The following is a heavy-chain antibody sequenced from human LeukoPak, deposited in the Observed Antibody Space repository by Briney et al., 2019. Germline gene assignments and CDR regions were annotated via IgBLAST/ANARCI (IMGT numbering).Heavy chain of an antibody. CDR2: INTNTGNP. CDR1: GYTFTSYA. CDR3: ARRGAAAGIWGYYYYYMDV. V-gene: IGHV7-4-1*02. Sequence: ASVKVSCKASGYTFTSYAMNWVRQAPGQGLEWMGWINTNTGNPTYAQGFTGRFVFSLDTSVSTAYLQISSLKAEDTAVYYCARRGAAAGIWGYYYYYMDVWGKGTTVTVSS. J-gene: IGHJ6*03. D-gene: IGHD6-13*01.